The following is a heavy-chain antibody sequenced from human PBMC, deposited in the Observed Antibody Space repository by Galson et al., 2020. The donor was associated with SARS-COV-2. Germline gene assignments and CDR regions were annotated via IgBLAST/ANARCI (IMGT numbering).Heavy chain of an antibody. V-gene: IGHV4-38-2*01. CDR1: GYSISSGYY. J-gene: IGHJ5*02. CDR3: ATTDLNWFDP. CDR2: IYHSGST. Sequence: HSETLSLTCAVSGYSISSGYYWGWIRQPPGKGLEWIGSIYHSGSTYYNPSLKSRVTISVDTSKNQFSLKLSSVTAADTAVYYCATTDLNWFDPWGQGTLVTVSS.